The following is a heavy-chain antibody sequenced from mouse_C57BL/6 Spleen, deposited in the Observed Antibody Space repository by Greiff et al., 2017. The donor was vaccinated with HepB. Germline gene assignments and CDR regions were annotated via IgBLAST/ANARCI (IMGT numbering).Heavy chain of an antibody. CDR2: IWSDGST. CDR1: GFSLTSYG. D-gene: IGHD1-1*01. Sequence: VKLVESGPGLVAPSQSLSITCTVSGFSLTSYGVHWVRQPPGKGLEWLVVIWSDGSTTYNSALKSRLSISKDNSKSQVFLKMNSLQTDDTAMYYCARHDYGSSYGRAMDYWGQGTSVTVSS. CDR3: ARHDYGSSYGRAMDY. V-gene: IGHV2-6-1*01. J-gene: IGHJ4*01.